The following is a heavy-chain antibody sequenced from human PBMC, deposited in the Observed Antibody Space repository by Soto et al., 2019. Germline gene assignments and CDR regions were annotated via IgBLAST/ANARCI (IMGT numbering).Heavy chain of an antibody. V-gene: IGHV1-3*01. CDR1: GLTFTSYA. CDR2: MNGGNGNT. J-gene: IGHJ5*02. D-gene: IGHD3-16*01. CDR3: ASQFGSRGFDP. Sequence: QVQIVQSGAEVKKPGASVKVSCKASGLTFTSYAMHWVRQAPGQRLEWMGWMNGGNGNTKVSQTFQGRVSISRDTSAYTAYMELSSLRSEDTAVYYCASQFGSRGFDPWGQGTLVTVSS.